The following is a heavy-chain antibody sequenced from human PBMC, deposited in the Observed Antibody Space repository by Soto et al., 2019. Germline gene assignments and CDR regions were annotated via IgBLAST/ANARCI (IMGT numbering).Heavy chain of an antibody. CDR1: GYTFTSYG. Sequence: ASVKVSCKASGYTFTSYGISWVRQAPGQGLEWMGWISAYNGNTNYAQKLQGRVTMTTDTSTSTAYMELRSLRSDDTAVYYCAREYSSGGWYYYMDVGGKGTTVTVSS. V-gene: IGHV1-18*01. CDR2: ISAYNGNT. D-gene: IGHD6-19*01. CDR3: AREYSSGGWYYYMDV. J-gene: IGHJ6*03.